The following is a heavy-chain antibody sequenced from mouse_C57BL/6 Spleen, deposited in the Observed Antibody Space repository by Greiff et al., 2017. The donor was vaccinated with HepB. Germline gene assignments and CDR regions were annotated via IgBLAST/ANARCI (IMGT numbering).Heavy chain of an antibody. CDR3: TRDHGYYGNAY. D-gene: IGHD2-1*01. V-gene: IGHV5-9-1*02. CDR1: GFTFSSYA. CDR2: ISSGGDYI. J-gene: IGHJ3*01. Sequence: EVKLEESGEGLVKPGGSLKLSCAASGFTFSSYAMSWVRQTPEKRLEWVAYISSGGDYIYYADTVKGRFTISRDNARNTLYLQMSSLKSEDTAMYYCTRDHGYYGNAYWGQGTLVTVSA.